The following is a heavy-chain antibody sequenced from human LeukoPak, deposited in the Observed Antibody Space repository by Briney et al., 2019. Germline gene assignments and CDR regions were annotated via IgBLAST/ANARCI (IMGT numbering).Heavy chain of an antibody. CDR3: ARDSSGWYHWFDP. Sequence: ASVTVSCKASGYTFTSYDINWVRQATGQGLEWMGWMNPNSGNTGYAQKFQGRVTMTRNTSISTAYMELSSPRSEDTAVYYCARDSSGWYHWFDPWGQGTLVTVSS. J-gene: IGHJ5*02. D-gene: IGHD6-19*01. CDR2: MNPNSGNT. V-gene: IGHV1-8*01. CDR1: GYTFTSYD.